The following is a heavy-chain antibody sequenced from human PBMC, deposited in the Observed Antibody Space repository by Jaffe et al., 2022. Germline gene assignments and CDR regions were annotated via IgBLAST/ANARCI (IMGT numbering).Heavy chain of an antibody. V-gene: IGHV4-30-2*01. D-gene: IGHD3-10*01. CDR2: IYHSGST. CDR1: GGSISSGGYS. Sequence: QLQLQESGSGLVKPSQTLSLTCAVSGGSISSGGYSWSWIRQPPGKGLEWIGYIYHSGSTYYNPSLKSRVTISVDRSKNQFSLKLSSVTAADTAVYYCARALTYYYGSGSQNNWFDPWGQGTLVTVSS. J-gene: IGHJ5*02. CDR3: ARALTYYYGSGSQNNWFDP.